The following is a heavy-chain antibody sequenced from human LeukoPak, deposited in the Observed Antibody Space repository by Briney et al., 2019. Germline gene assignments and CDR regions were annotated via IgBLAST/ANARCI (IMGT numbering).Heavy chain of an antibody. Sequence: PSETLSLTCTVSGGSISSYYWSWIRQPPGKGLEWIGYIYYSGSTNYNPSLKSRVTISVDTSKNQSSPKLSSVTAADTAVYYCARHSSIAALRDWGQGSLVTVSS. V-gene: IGHV4-59*08. CDR3: ARHSSIAALRD. CDR2: IYYSGST. J-gene: IGHJ4*02. CDR1: GGSISSYY. D-gene: IGHD6-6*01.